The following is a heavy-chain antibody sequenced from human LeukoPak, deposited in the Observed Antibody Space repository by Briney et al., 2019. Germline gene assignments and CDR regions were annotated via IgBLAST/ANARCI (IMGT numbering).Heavy chain of an antibody. CDR3: ASGHFDWLL. D-gene: IGHD3-9*01. J-gene: IGHJ4*02. CDR1: GFSFSNYW. V-gene: IGHV3-7*01. Sequence: GGSLRLSCEASGFSFSNYWMSWVRQAPGRGLEWVADINPDGSDRRYMDPVNGRFTISRDNARNSLYLQMNYLRVEDTAVYYCASGHFDWLLGGQGALVTVSS. CDR2: INPDGSDR.